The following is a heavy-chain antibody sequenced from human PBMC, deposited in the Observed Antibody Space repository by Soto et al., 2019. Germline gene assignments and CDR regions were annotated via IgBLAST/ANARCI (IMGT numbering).Heavy chain of an antibody. J-gene: IGHJ4*02. Sequence: GGSLRLSCAASGFTFSAYAMNWVRQAPGKGLQWVSSISGADGRGSAGDTYYADSVRGRFTISRDDSKNTLFLQMNSLRAEDTAIYYCAKFSNADTDWGQGTLVTVSS. CDR3: AKFSNADTD. V-gene: IGHV3-23*01. D-gene: IGHD5-18*01. CDR1: GFTFSAYA. CDR2: ISGADGRGSAGDT.